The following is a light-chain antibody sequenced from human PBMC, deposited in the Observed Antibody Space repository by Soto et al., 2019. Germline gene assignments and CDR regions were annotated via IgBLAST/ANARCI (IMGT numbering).Light chain of an antibody. V-gene: IGKV1-5*01. CDR3: KQFKDYVWR. Sequence: DIQMTQSPSTLSASVGDRVTITCRASQNIERYMAWYQQKPGRAPRLIIYDASTLQRRVLSRFSGSWYGTEFALIISNLQPDDFATCYCKQFKDYVWRFGQGTKVDIK. CDR1: QNIERY. J-gene: IGKJ1*01. CDR2: DAS.